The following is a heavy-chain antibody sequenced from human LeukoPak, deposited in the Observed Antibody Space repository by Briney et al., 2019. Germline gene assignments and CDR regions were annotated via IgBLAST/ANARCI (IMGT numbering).Heavy chain of an antibody. CDR2: ISGSGGST. CDR3: AKDPLIVVVPAAMEYFDY. CDR1: GFTFSSYA. D-gene: IGHD2-2*01. J-gene: IGHJ4*02. Sequence: GGSLRLSCAASGFTFSSYAMSWVRQAPGKGLEWVSAISGSGGSTYYADSVKGRFTISRDNSKNTLYLQMNSLRAEDTAVYYSAKDPLIVVVPAAMEYFDYWGQGTLVTVSS. V-gene: IGHV3-23*01.